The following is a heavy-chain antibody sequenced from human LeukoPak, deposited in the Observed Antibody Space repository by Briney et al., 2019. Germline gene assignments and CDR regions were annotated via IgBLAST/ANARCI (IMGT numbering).Heavy chain of an antibody. Sequence: PSQTLSLTCAVSGGSISSGDYYWSWIRQPPGKGLEWIGYIYYSGSTYYNPSLKSRVTISVDTSKNQFSLKLSSVTAADTAVYYCARDSSPNWNYFGTYYYYYGMDVWGQGTTVTVSS. CDR2: IYYSGST. CDR3: ARDSSPNWNYFGTYYYYYGMDV. V-gene: IGHV4-30-4*01. D-gene: IGHD1-7*01. CDR1: GGSISSGDYY. J-gene: IGHJ6*02.